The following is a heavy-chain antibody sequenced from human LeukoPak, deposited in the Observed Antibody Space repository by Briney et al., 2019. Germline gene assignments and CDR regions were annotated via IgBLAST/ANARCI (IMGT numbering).Heavy chain of an antibody. J-gene: IGHJ4*02. V-gene: IGHV1-18*01. CDR2: ISAYNGNI. CDR3: TRDQGSIAASGPFDY. D-gene: IGHD6-13*01. Sequence: GASVNVSCTTSGYTFTNSGVNWVRQAPGQGLEWMGWISAYNGNINYAQKFQGRVTMTTDTSTSTAYMELRSLRSDDTAVYFCTRDQGSIAASGPFDYWGQGTLVTVSS. CDR1: GYTFTNSG.